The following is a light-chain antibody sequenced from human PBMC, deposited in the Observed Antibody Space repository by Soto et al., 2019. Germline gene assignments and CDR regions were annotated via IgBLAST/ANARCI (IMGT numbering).Light chain of an antibody. CDR3: QQSFTTASIT. V-gene: IGKV1-39*01. CDR1: QSISRN. J-gene: IGKJ5*01. CDR2: AAS. Sequence: DIQTTQSPSSLSASVGDRVTITCRASQSISRNLNWYHHKPGKAPKLLIYAASSLQNGVPSRFRGGGSGTEFTLSISSLQPEDFGTYYCQQSFTTASITFGQGTRLEIK.